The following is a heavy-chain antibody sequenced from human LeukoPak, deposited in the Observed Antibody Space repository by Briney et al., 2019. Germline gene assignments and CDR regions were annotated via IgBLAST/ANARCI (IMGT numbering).Heavy chain of an antibody. CDR2: IYYTGST. D-gene: IGHD1-26*01. J-gene: IGHJ5*02. CDR3: ARGWWELRS. Sequence: SETLSLTCTVSGGSINTYYWSWIRQPPGRGLEWIGYIYYTGSTHYNPSLRSRVTISVDTSKNQFSLKVNSVTAADTAVYYCARGWWELRSWGQGTLVTVSS. V-gene: IGHV4-59*13. CDR1: GGSINTYY.